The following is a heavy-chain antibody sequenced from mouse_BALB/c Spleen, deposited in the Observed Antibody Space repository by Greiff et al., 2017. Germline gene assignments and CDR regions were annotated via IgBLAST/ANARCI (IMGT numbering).Heavy chain of an antibody. CDR1: GYTFTSYY. Sequence: LKESGAELVKPGASVKLSCKASGYTFTSYYMYWVKQRPGQGLEWIGEINPSNGGTNFNEKFKSKATLTVDKSSSTAYMQLSSLTSEDSAVYYCTREGWFAYWGQGTLVTVSA. CDR3: TREGWFAY. CDR2: INPSNGGT. V-gene: IGHV1S81*02. J-gene: IGHJ3*01.